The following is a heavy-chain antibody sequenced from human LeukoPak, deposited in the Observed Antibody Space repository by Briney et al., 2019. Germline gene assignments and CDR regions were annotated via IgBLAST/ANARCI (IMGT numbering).Heavy chain of an antibody. V-gene: IGHV3-48*03. CDR1: GFTFSSYE. D-gene: IGHD3-9*01. CDR3: AKDIGYDILTGYFDY. CDR2: VSSSGSTI. J-gene: IGHJ4*02. Sequence: PRGSLRLSCAASGFTFSSYEMNWVRQAPGKGLEWVSYVSSSGSTIYYADSVKGRFTISRDNAKNTLYLQMNSLRAEDTALYYCAKDIGYDILTGYFDYWGQGTLVTVSS.